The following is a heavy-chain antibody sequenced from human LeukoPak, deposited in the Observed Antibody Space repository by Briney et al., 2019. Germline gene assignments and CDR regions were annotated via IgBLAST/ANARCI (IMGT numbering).Heavy chain of an antibody. D-gene: IGHD6-19*01. CDR3: ARLGPASSGWPESFDY. CDR1: GFTFDNYW. J-gene: IGHJ4*02. CDR2: IKEDGSQK. Sequence: GGSLRLSCAASGFTFDNYWMTWVRQAPGKGLEWVGMIKEDGSQKYYVDSVRGRFTISRDDAKNSLDLQMNSLRVEDTAVYYCARLGPASSGWPESFDYWGQGTLVTVSS. V-gene: IGHV3-7*03.